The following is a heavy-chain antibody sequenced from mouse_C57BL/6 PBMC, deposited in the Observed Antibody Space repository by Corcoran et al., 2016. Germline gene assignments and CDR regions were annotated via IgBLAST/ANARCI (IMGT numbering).Heavy chain of an antibody. V-gene: IGHV9-3*01. CDR3: ARGGYYDYDRGYYYAMDY. Sequence: QIQLVQSGPELKKPGETVKISCKASGYTFTTYGMSWVKQAPGKGLKWMGWINTYSGVPTYADDFKGRFAFSLETSASTAYLQINNLKNGDTATYFCARGGYYDYDRGYYYAMDYWGQGTSVTVSS. CDR2: INTYSGVP. J-gene: IGHJ4*01. CDR1: GYTFTTYG. D-gene: IGHD2-4*01.